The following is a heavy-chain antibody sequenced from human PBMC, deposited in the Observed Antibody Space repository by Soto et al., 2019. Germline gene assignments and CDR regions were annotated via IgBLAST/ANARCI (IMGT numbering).Heavy chain of an antibody. CDR3: ARDVGYHYDGSPSGQFDF. V-gene: IGHV4-4*07. CDR2: IYTSGST. J-gene: IGHJ4*02. D-gene: IGHD3-22*01. CDR1: GGSISGYY. Sequence: SETLSLTCTVSGGSISGYYWSWIRQPAGKGLEWIGRIYTSGSTNYNPSLKSRVTISVDKSKNQFSLKLSSVTAADTAVYYCARDVGYHYDGSPSGQFDFWGQGTLVTVSS.